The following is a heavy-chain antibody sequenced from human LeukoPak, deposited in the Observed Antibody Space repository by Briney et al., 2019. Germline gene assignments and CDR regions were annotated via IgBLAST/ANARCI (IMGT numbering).Heavy chain of an antibody. CDR1: GFTFSSYA. CDR3: ARAPSPRRSGYYPDY. D-gene: IGHD3-3*01. J-gene: IGHJ4*02. Sequence: GGSLRLACALSGFTFSSYAMSWVRQAPAKGLEWVSVISDSVGSTYYADYRKGRFTISRHNSKNTLYLQMNSLRAEDTALYYCARAPSPRRSGYYPDYWGQGTLVPVSS. CDR2: ISDSVGST. V-gene: IGHV3-23*01.